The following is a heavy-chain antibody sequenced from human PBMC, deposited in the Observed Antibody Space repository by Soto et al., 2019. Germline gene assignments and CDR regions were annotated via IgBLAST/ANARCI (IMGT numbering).Heavy chain of an antibody. D-gene: IGHD1-1*01. Sequence: QVQLQQWGAGLLKPSETLSLTCTVYGGFVSSGSYYWSWIRQPPGKGLEWIGEMSHSGGIHFNPSIKSRVSISVDTSKNQFSLTMSSVTAAATALYYCARVERGTATTVVDAFDIWGPGTMVTVSS. V-gene: IGHV4-34*01. CDR2: MSHSGGI. J-gene: IGHJ3*02. CDR3: ARVERGTATTVVDAFDI. CDR1: GGFVSSGSYY.